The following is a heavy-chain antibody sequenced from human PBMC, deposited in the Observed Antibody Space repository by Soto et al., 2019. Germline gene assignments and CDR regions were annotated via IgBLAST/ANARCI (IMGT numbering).Heavy chain of an antibody. V-gene: IGHV1-69*08. CDR3: ARGSDRPGYCSGGRCYPEFDS. D-gene: IGHD2-15*01. Sequence: QVQLVQSGAEVKKPGSSVRVSCKASGGTFSNYSINWVRQAPGQGLEWMGRTIPVLDTERYAQKFQGRLTVFADKSTATAFMELSSPTSEDTAIYYCARGSDRPGYCSGGRCYPEFDSWGQGTLVTVSS. CDR1: GGTFSNYS. CDR2: TIPVLDTE. J-gene: IGHJ4*02.